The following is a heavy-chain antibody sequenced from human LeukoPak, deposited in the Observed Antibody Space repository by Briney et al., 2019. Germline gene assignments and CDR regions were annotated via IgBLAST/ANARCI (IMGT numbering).Heavy chain of an antibody. CDR3: TRGYAIFDY. CDR1: GFTFSRYW. V-gene: IGHV3-74*01. CDR2: INTDGSST. Sequence: GGSLTLSCAASGFTFSRYWMHWVRQPPGKGLVWVSRINTDGSSTSYADSVKGRFTISRDNAKNTLYLQMNSLRVEDTAEYYCTRGYAIFDYWGQGTLVTVSS. D-gene: IGHD2-8*01. J-gene: IGHJ4*02.